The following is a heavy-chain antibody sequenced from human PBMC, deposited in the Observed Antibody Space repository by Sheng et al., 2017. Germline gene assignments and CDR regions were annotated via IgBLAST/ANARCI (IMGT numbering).Heavy chain of an antibody. CDR2: IIPIFGTA. J-gene: IGHJ4*02. Sequence: QVQLVQSGAEVKKPGSSVKVSCKASGGTFSSYAISWVRQAPGQGLEWMGGIIPIFGTANYAQKFQGRVTITADESTSTAYMELSSLRSEDTAVYYCARSVRGRGVSVDYYYYFDYWGQGTLVTVSS. CDR1: GGTFSSYA. CDR3: ARSVRGRGVSVDYYYYFDY. V-gene: IGHV1-69*13. D-gene: IGHD3-10*01.